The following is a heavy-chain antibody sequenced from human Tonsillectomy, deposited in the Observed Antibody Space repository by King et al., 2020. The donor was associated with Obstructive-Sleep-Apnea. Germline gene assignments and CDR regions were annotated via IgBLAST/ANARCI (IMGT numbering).Heavy chain of an antibody. CDR3: ARERDGYNWD. CDR2: ISGDTGTT. Sequence: VQLVESGGGFVQPGGSLRLSCAASGFTFSSYSMNWVRQAPGKGLEWVSYISGDTGTTYYADSVKGRLTISRDNAKNSLYLQMNSLRAYGTAVYYCARERDGYNWDWGQGTLVTVSS. CDR1: GFTFSSYS. J-gene: IGHJ4*02. D-gene: IGHD5-24*01. V-gene: IGHV3-48*04.